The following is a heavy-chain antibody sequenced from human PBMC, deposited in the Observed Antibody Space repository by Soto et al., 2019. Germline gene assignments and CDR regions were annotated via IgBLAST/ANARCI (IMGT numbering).Heavy chain of an antibody. Sequence: PSETLSLTCTVSGGSISSYYWSWIRQPPGKGLEWIGYIYYSGSTNYNPSLKSRVTISVDTSKNQFSLKLSSVTAADTAVYYCARSEYCSGNSCYFDFGYWGQGTLVTVSS. D-gene: IGHD2-15*01. CDR2: IYYSGST. V-gene: IGHV4-59*01. CDR1: GGSISSYY. J-gene: IGHJ4*02. CDR3: ARSEYCSGNSCYFDFGY.